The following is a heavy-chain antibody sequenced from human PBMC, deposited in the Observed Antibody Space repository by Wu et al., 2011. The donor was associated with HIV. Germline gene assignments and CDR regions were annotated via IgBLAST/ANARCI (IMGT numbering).Heavy chain of an antibody. CDR1: GYSFLTYV. D-gene: IGHD1-26*01. V-gene: IGHV5-51*01. J-gene: IGHJ6*02. CDR2: LSCDSDT. Sequence: LKISCQGSGYSFLTYVDRLGAPDARERPGAHGDHLSCDSDTRYSPSLQGQVTISVDRSNSTVYLQWSSLKASDTAMYYCARLDGAGAGGMDVWGQGTTVAVT. CDR3: ARLDGAGAGGMDV.